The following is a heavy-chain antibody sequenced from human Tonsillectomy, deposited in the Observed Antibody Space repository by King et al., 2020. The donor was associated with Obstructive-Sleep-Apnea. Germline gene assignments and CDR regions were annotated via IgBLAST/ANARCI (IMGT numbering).Heavy chain of an antibody. CDR2: ISAYTGDT. CDR3: AGSYVGPTLNWFDP. V-gene: IGHV1-18*01. Sequence: QLVQSGAEVKKPGASVRVSCKASGYTFHNYGISWVRQAPGQGLEWMGWISAYTGDTNYAQKLQGRVTMTTDTSTSIAYMALRSLISDDTAVYYCAGSYVGPTLNWFDPWGQGTLVIVSS. CDR1: GYTFHNYG. D-gene: IGHD5-18*01. J-gene: IGHJ5*02.